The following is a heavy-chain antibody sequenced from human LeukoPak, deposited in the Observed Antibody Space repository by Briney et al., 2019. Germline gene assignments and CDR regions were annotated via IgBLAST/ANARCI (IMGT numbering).Heavy chain of an antibody. CDR3: ARDAAYGYDRFVN. D-gene: IGHD5-18*01. J-gene: IGHJ4*02. CDR1: GFTFSSYS. Sequence: GGSLRLSCAASGFTFSSYSMNWVRQAPGKGLEWVSSISSSSSYIYYADSVKGRFTISRDNAKNSLYLQMNSLRAEDTAVYYCARDAAYGYDRFVNWGQGTQVTVSS. V-gene: IGHV3-21*01. CDR2: ISSSSSYI.